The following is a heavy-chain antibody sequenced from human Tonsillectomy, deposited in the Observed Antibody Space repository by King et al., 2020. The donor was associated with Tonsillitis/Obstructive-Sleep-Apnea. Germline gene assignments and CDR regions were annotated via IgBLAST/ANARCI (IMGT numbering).Heavy chain of an antibody. Sequence: VQLVESGGGVVQPGRSLRLSCAASGFTFSSYGMHWVRQAPGKGLEWVAVIWYDGSNKYYADSVKGRFTISRDNSKNMLYLQMNSLRAEDTAVYYCARDMEHAFDIWGQGTMVTVSS. CDR3: ARDMEHAFDI. V-gene: IGHV3-33*01. CDR1: GFTFSSYG. J-gene: IGHJ3*02. D-gene: IGHD1-26*01. CDR2: IWYDGSNK.